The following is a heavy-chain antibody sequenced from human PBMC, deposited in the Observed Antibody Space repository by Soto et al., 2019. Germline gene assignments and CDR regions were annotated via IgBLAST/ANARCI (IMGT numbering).Heavy chain of an antibody. CDR2: IYHSGST. Sequence: SETLSLTCAVSGGSISSGGYSWSWIRQPPGKGLEWIGYIYHSGSTYYNPSLKSRVTISVDRSKNQFSLKLSSVTAADTAVYYCARGYCSGGSCSPFDYCGQGTMVTVYS. D-gene: IGHD2-15*01. V-gene: IGHV4-30-2*01. CDR1: GGSISSGGYS. CDR3: ARGYCSGGSCSPFDY. J-gene: IGHJ4*02.